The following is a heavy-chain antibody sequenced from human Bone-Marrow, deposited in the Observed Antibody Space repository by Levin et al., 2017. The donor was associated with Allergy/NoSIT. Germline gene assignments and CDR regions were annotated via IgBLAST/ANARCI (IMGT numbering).Heavy chain of an antibody. CDR2: IRSKAYGGTT. D-gene: IGHD1-14*01. J-gene: IGHJ6*02. Sequence: PGGSLRLSCTASGFTFGDYAMSWFRQAPGKGLEWVGFIRSKAYGGTTEYAASVKGRFTISRDDSKSIAYLQMNSLKTEDTAVYYCTRTCSPIEPDGGMDVWGQGTTVTVSS. V-gene: IGHV3-49*03. CDR3: TRTCSPIEPDGGMDV. CDR1: GFTFGDYA.